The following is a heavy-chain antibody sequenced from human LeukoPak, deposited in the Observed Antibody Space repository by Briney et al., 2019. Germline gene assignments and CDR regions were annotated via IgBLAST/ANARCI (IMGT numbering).Heavy chain of an antibody. CDR2: INPNSGGT. CDR1: GYTFTDSY. D-gene: IGHD2-21*02. V-gene: IGHV1-2*06. Sequence: ASVKASCKASGYTFTDSYIHWVRQAPGQGLECVGRINPNSGGTNYAQKFQGRVTMTRDTSISTAYMELSSLRYDETAVYYCVREYCGGDCYPWNWGQGTLVTVSS. J-gene: IGHJ4*02. CDR3: VREYCGGDCYPWN.